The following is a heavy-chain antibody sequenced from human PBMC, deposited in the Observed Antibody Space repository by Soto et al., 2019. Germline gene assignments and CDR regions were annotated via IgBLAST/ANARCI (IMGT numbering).Heavy chain of an antibody. Sequence: ASVKVSCKASGYTFTGYYMHWVRQAPGQGLEWMGWINPNSGGTNYAQKFQGWVTMTRDTSISTAYMELSRLRSDDTAVYYCARAQDIVVVPAQTYYYYYGMDVWGQGTTVTVS. V-gene: IGHV1-2*04. CDR1: GYTFTGYY. D-gene: IGHD2-2*01. J-gene: IGHJ6*02. CDR3: ARAQDIVVVPAQTYYYYYGMDV. CDR2: INPNSGGT.